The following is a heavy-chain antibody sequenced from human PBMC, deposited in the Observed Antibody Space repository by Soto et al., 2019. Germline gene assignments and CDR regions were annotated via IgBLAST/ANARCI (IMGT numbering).Heavy chain of an antibody. CDR2: MYVTGTT. D-gene: IGHD6-19*01. CDR3: ARDGEYSSGGYSFDP. J-gene: IGHJ5*02. Sequence: SETLSLTCTVSGGSISSYYWSLIRQPAGKGLEWIGRMYVTGTTYYNPSLKSRVSMSVDTSKNQFSLRLTSVTAADTAIYYCARDGEYSSGGYSFDPWGQGNLVT. CDR1: GGSISSYY. V-gene: IGHV4-4*07.